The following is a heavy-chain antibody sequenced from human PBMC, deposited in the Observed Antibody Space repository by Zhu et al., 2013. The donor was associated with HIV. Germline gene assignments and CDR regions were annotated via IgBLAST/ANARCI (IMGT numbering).Heavy chain of an antibody. Sequence: QVQLVQSGAEVKKPGSSVKVSCKASGGTFSSYAISWVRQAPGQGLEWMGGIIPIFGTANYAQKFQGRVTITADESTSTAYMELSSLRSEDTAVYYCARVFGYVFLELVIETSNDSSWFDPWGQGTWSPSP. D-gene: IGHD3-3*01. J-gene: IGHJ5*02. CDR2: IIPIFGTA. CDR1: GGTFSSYA. CDR3: ARVFGYVFLELVIETSNDSSWFDP. V-gene: IGHV1-69*01.